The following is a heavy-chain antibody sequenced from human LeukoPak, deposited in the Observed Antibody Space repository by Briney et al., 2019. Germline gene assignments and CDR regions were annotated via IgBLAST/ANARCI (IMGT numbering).Heavy chain of an antibody. J-gene: IGHJ4*02. CDR2: IHHSGST. V-gene: IGHV4-39*01. Sequence: PSETLSLSCTVSGGSLVNGGYYWDWVRQPPGKGLEWIGNIHHSGSTAYNPSFQSRVTMSVDTSNNQFSLKLTSLTAADAAVYFCAGQRGGYQKFDSWGQGTLVTVSS. CDR1: GGSLVNGGYY. D-gene: IGHD5-12*01. CDR3: AGQRGGYQKFDS.